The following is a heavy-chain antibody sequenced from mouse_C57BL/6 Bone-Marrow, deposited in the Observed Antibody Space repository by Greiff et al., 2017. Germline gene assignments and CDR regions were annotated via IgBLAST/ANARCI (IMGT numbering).Heavy chain of an antibody. CDR1: GYTFTSYG. CDR3: ARKRAKFITAVALDY. Sequence: QVQLQQSGAELARPGASVKLSCKASGYTFTSYGISWVKQRTGQGLEWIGEIYPRVGNTYYNEKFKGKATLTADKSSITAYMELRSLTSEVSSVYFCARKRAKFITAVALDYGGQGTTLTVTS. V-gene: IGHV1-81*01. D-gene: IGHD1-1*01. CDR2: IYPRVGNT. J-gene: IGHJ2*01.